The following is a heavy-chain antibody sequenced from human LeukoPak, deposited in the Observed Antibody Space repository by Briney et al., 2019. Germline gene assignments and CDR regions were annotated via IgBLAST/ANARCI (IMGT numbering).Heavy chain of an antibody. V-gene: IGHV4-39*01. CDR3: ARFPRSLGYFDY. CDR2: IYYSGNT. J-gene: IGHJ4*02. D-gene: IGHD2-15*01. Sequence: SETLSLTCTVSGASFSSTSYFWGWIRQPPGRGLEYLGNIYYSGNTYNNPSLKSRVTLSADTSKNQYSLKVTSVTAADTAVCYCARFPRSLGYFDYWGQGILVTVSP. CDR1: GASFSSTSYF.